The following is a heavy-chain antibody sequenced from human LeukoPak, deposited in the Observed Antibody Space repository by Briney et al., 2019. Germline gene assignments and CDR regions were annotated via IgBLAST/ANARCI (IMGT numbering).Heavy chain of an antibody. D-gene: IGHD6-19*01. Sequence: PETLSLTSALSGGSTSSSNWWTWVRQPPGKGLEWIGKIYHSGSTNYNPSLKSRDTISADKSKNQLPLKLSSVTAADTAVYYCARDVAVAGTFFDYWGQGTLVTVSS. V-gene: IGHV4-4*03. J-gene: IGHJ4*02. CDR2: IYHSGST. CDR3: ARDVAVAGTFFDY. CDR1: GGSTSSSNW.